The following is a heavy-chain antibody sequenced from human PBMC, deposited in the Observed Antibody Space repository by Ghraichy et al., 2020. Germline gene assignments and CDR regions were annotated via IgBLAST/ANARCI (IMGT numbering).Heavy chain of an antibody. CDR2: ISAYNGNT. D-gene: IGHD6-13*01. V-gene: IGHV1-18*01. CDR3: ARDLFFPYTGLSSSWSKALGFDP. J-gene: IGHJ5*02. Sequence: ASVKVSCKASGYTFTSYGISWVRQAPGQGLEWMGWISAYNGNTNYAQKLQGRVTMTTDTSTSTAYMELRSLRSDDTAVYYCARDLFFPYTGLSSSWSKALGFDPWGQGTLVTVSS. CDR1: GYTFTSYG.